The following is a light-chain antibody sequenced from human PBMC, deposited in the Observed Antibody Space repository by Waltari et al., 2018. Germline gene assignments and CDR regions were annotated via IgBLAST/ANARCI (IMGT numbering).Light chain of an antibody. Sequence: VATTQSPLSLPVTLGQPASIPCKSRQSLVHSDGSTYLAWFQQRPGQSPRLLIYEVSNRESGVPDRFSASGSGTDFTLKISRVEAEDVGVYYCMQGTHWPLTFGGGTKVEIK. J-gene: IGKJ4*01. CDR1: QSLVHSDGSTY. CDR2: EVS. CDR3: MQGTHWPLT. V-gene: IGKV2-30*02.